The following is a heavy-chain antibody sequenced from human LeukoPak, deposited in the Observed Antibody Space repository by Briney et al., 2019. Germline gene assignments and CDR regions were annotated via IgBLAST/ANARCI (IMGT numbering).Heavy chain of an antibody. V-gene: IGHV4-31*02. CDR1: IFSGHW. CDR2: IWYSGFT. CDR3: ARVRDWFDP. Sequence: IFSGHWMNWIRQPPGKGLEWIGYIWYSGFTYYNPSLKSRVTISEDTSKDQFFLKLSSVTAADTAMYYCARVRDWFDPWGQGTLVTVSS. D-gene: IGHD4/OR15-4a*01. J-gene: IGHJ5*02.